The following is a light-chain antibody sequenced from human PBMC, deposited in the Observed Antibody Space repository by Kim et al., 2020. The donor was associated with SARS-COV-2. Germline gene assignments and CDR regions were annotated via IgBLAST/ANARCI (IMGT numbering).Light chain of an antibody. V-gene: IGLV4-69*01. CDR3: QTWGSRIRV. CDR1: SGHSSYP. CDR2: VNSDGRH. Sequence: ASVKLTCTRSSGHSSYPIAWHQPQPEQAALYSMKVNSDGRHSKADGIPDRFSGSSSGAERDRTISLLQTEDEADNYCQTWGSRIRVFGGGTKLTVL. J-gene: IGLJ3*02.